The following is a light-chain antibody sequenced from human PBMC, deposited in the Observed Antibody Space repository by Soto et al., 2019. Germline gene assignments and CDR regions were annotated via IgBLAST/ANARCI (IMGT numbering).Light chain of an antibody. J-gene: IGLJ3*02. CDR3: TSYAGSNNLV. Sequence: LTQPPSASGSPGQSVTISCTGTSSDIGGYNYVSWYQQHPGKAPKLIIYEVSKRPSGVPDRFSGSKSGNTASLTVSGLQAEDEADYYCTSYAGSNNLVFAGGTKLTVL. V-gene: IGLV2-8*01. CDR1: SSDIGGYNY. CDR2: EVS.